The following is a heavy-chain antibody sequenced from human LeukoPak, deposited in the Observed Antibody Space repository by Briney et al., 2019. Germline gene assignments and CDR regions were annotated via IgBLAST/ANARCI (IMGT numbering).Heavy chain of an antibody. CDR3: AKGYFYCGGDCYSLDAFDI. CDR2: IIPIFGTA. V-gene: IGHV1-69*06. D-gene: IGHD2-21*02. J-gene: IGHJ3*02. CDR1: GGTFSSYA. Sequence: SVKVSCKASGGTFSSYAISWVRQAPGQGLEWMGGIIPIFGTANYAQKFQGRVTITADKSTSTAYMELSSLRAEDTAVYYCAKGYFYCGGDCYSLDAFDIWGQGTMVTVSS.